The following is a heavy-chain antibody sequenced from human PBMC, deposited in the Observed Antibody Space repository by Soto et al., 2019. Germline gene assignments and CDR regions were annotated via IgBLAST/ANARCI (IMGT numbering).Heavy chain of an antibody. CDR1: GFTFSSYG. V-gene: IGHV3-30*18. D-gene: IGHD6-19*01. CDR3: AKGLLFAEWLVIGY. CDR2: ISYDGSNK. J-gene: IGHJ4*02. Sequence: HPGGSLRLSCAASGFTFSSYGMHWVRQAPGKGLEWVAVISYDGSNKYYADSVKGRFTISRDNSKNTLYLQMNSLRAEDTAVYYCAKGLLFAEWLVIGYWGQGTLVTVSS.